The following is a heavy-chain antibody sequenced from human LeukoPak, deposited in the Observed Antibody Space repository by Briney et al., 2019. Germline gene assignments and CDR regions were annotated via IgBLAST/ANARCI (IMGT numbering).Heavy chain of an antibody. V-gene: IGHV1-18*01. CDR1: GYNFTTCG. D-gene: IGHD6-13*01. J-gene: IGHJ4*02. Sequence: ASVKVSCKASGYNFTTCGISGVRQAPGQGLEWLGWISGHNGNTKYIQNVQGRITMTTDTSASTAYMELRSLTSDDTAVYYCTREGPASTGLGPYDFWGQGTLVTVSS. CDR2: ISGHNGNT. CDR3: TREGPASTGLGPYDF.